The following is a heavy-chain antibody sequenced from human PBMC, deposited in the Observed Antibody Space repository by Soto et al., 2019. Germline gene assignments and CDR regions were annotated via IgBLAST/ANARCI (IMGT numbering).Heavy chain of an antibody. V-gene: IGHV1-18*01. D-gene: IGHD6-13*01. CDR2: ISAYNGNT. Sequence: QVQLVQSGAEVKKPGASVKVSCKASGYTFTSYGISWVRQAPGQGLEWMGWISAYNGNTNYAQKLQGRVTMTTDTATSTAYMELRSLRSDDTAVYYCARDVRARIAAAGTNPWFDPWGQGPLVTVSS. J-gene: IGHJ5*02. CDR3: ARDVRARIAAAGTNPWFDP. CDR1: GYTFTSYG.